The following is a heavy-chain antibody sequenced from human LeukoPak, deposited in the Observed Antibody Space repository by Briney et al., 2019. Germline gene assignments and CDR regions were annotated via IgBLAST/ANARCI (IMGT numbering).Heavy chain of an antibody. CDR1: GFTFTSYW. J-gene: IGHJ4*02. Sequence: PGGSLRLPCAASGFTFTSYWMNWVRQAPGMGLEWVANIKQDGSEKYYVDSVKGRFTISRDNAKNSLYLQMNSLRAEDTAVYYCARDPDRDGVDYWGQGTLVTVSS. CDR3: ARDPDRDGVDY. V-gene: IGHV3-7*01. CDR2: IKQDGSEK. D-gene: IGHD1-14*01.